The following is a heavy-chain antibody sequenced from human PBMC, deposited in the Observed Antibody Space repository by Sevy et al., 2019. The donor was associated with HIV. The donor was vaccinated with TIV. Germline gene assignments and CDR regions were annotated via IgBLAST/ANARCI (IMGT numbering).Heavy chain of an antibody. CDR1: GYPLTDLS. J-gene: IGHJ4*02. CDR3: ATDRSALLATSSLAY. V-gene: IGHV1-24*01. Sequence: ASVKVSCKISGYPLTDLSMHWVRQAPKKGLEWMGGFDPDDDEPVYAQKFQGRLTMTEDTSTDTAYMELNSLRSEDTAMYYCATDRSALLATSSLAYWGQGTLVTVSS. D-gene: IGHD2-2*01. CDR2: FDPDDDEP.